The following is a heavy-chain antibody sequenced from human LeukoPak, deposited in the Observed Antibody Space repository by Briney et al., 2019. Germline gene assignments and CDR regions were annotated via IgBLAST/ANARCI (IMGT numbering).Heavy chain of an antibody. V-gene: IGHV1-2*02. J-gene: IGHJ6*03. CDR2: INPNSGGT. CDR3: ARAYCSVDSCFFYMDV. Sequence: GASVKVSCKASGYTFTGHYIHWLRQAPGQGLEWMGWINPNSGGTNYAQKFQGRVTMTRDTSISAAYMELSRLRSDDTAVYYCARAYCSVDSCFFYMDVWGKGTTVTVSS. CDR1: GYTFTGHY. D-gene: IGHD2-15*01.